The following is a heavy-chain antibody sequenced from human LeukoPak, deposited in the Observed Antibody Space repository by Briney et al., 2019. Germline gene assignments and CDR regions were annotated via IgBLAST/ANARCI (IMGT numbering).Heavy chain of an antibody. J-gene: IGHJ4*02. Sequence: PGGSLRLSCAASGFTFSSYGMHWVRQAPGKGLEWVAVISYDGSNKYYVDSVKGRFTISRDNSKNTLYLQMNSLRAKDTAVYYCASVEDGYNSFSFRYWGQGTLVTVSS. CDR2: ISYDGSNK. CDR1: GFTFSSYG. D-gene: IGHD5-24*01. CDR3: ASVEDGYNSFSFRY. V-gene: IGHV3-30*03.